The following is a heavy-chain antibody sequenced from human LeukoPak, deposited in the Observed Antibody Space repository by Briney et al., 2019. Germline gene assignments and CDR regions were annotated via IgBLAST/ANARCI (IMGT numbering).Heavy chain of an antibody. CDR2: ISGSGDDT. D-gene: IGHD3-10*01. Sequence: GGSLRLSCAASGFTFDNYAMLWVRLAPGRGLESVLVISGSGDDTYSADSVRGRFTISRDNSKNTLHLEMSNLRVDDTAVYYCAKGRNSYDSGRCHSQNCYYGMDVWGQGTTVTVFS. CDR1: GFTFDNYA. V-gene: IGHV3-23*01. J-gene: IGHJ6*02. CDR3: AKGRNSYDSGRCHSQNCYYGMDV.